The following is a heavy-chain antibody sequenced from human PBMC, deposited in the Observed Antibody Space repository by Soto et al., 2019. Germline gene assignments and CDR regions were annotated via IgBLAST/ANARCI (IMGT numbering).Heavy chain of an antibody. CDR1: GYTFTSYG. J-gene: IGHJ4*02. D-gene: IGHD1-1*01. Sequence: QVHLVQSGAEVKKPGASVKVSCKASGYTFTSYGITWVRQAPGQGLEWIGWISAHNGNTAYAQQLPGRVIVTRDTSTSTAYMELRSLISDDTAVYYCARGRYGDYWGQGALVTVSS. CDR3: ARGRYGDY. V-gene: IGHV1-18*01. CDR2: ISAHNGNT.